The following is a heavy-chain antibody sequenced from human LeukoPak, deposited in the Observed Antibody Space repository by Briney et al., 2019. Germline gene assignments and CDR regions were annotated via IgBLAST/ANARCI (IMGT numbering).Heavy chain of an antibody. CDR2: ISAYNGNT. V-gene: IGHV1-18*01. CDR3: ARVAVGYGDYQSFDY. D-gene: IGHD4-17*01. J-gene: IGHJ4*02. CDR1: GYTFTSYG. Sequence: ASVKVSCKASGYTFTSYGISWVRQAPGQGLEWMGWISAYNGNTNYAQKLQGRVTMTTDTSTSTAYMELRSLRSGDTAVYYCARVAVGYGDYQSFDYWGQGNLVTVSS.